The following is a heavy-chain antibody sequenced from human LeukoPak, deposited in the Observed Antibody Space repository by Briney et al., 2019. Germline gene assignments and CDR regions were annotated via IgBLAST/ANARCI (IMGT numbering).Heavy chain of an antibody. CDR1: GFTFSSYG. Sequence: GGSLRLSCAASGFTFSSYGMHWVRQAPGKGLEWVAVISYDGSNKYYADSVKGRFTISRDNSKNTLYLQMNSLRAEDTALYYCARDKGYSSSWDYWGQGTLVTVSS. CDR3: ARDKGYSSSWDY. J-gene: IGHJ4*02. D-gene: IGHD6-13*01. V-gene: IGHV3-30*03. CDR2: ISYDGSNK.